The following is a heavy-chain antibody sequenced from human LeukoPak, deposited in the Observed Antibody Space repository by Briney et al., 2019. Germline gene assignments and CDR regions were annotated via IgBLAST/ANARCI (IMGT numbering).Heavy chain of an antibody. CDR2: INPSGGST. CDR3: ARAVSKGIAARYYYYYMDV. Sequence: GASVNVSCKASGYTFTSYYMHWVRQAAGQGLEGMGIINPSGGSTSYAQKFQGRVTITTDESTSTAYMELSSLRSEDTAVYYCARAVSKGIAARYYYYYMDVWGKGTTVTVSS. V-gene: IGHV1-46*01. D-gene: IGHD6-6*01. J-gene: IGHJ6*03. CDR1: GYTFTSYY.